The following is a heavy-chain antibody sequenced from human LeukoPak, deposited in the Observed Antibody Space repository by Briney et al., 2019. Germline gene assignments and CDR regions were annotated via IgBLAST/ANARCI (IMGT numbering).Heavy chain of an antibody. CDR2: IYYSGNT. CDR1: GASVISGTYY. J-gene: IGHJ3*02. Sequence: SETLSLTCTVSGASVISGTYYWSWIRQPPGKGLEWIGYIYYSGNTNYNPSLKSRVTISVDTSKNQCSLKLSSVTTADTAVYYCTRSTNLEAFDIWGLGTMVTVSS. D-gene: IGHD2-8*01. V-gene: IGHV4-61*01. CDR3: TRSTNLEAFDI.